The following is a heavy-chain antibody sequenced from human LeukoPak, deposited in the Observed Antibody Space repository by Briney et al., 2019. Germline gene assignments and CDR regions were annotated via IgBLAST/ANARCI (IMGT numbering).Heavy chain of an antibody. V-gene: IGHV4-38-2*01. J-gene: IGHJ4*02. Sequence: SETLSLTCAVSGYSISSAYYWGWIRQPPGEELEWIGSIYHSGSTYHNPSLKSRVTMSLDTSKNQFSLKLSSVTAADTAVYYCARRLYGGRDAFDYWGQGTLVTVSS. CDR3: ARRLYGGRDAFDY. CDR1: GYSISSAYY. D-gene: IGHD4-17*01. CDR2: IYHSGST.